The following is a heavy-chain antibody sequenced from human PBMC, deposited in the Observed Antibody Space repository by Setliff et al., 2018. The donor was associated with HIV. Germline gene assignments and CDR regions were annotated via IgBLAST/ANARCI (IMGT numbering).Heavy chain of an antibody. V-gene: IGHV4-34*01. D-gene: IGHD3-22*01. CDR1: DGSFSGYY. CDR2: ITHSGRA. J-gene: IGHJ4*02. CDR3: ARDDYLDSSGYEGASY. Sequence: LSLTCAVYDGSFSGYYWIWIRQPPGKGLEWIGEITHSGRANYNPSLKSRVTISVDTSRNQFSLKLSSVTAADTAVYYCARDDYLDSSGYEGASYWGRGTLVTVSS.